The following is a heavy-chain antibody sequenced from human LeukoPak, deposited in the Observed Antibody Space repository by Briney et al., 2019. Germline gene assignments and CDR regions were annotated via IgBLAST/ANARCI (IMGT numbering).Heavy chain of an antibody. J-gene: IGHJ5*02. CDR3: ARELYGDYSNWFDP. D-gene: IGHD4-17*01. V-gene: IGHV3-33*01. CDR1: GFTFSSYG. CDR2: IWCDGSNK. Sequence: GRSLRLSCAASGFTFSSYGMHWVRQAPGKGLGWVAVIWCDGSNKYYADSVKGRFTISRDNSKNTLYLQMNSLRAEDTAVYYCARELYGDYSNWFDPWGQGTLVTVSS.